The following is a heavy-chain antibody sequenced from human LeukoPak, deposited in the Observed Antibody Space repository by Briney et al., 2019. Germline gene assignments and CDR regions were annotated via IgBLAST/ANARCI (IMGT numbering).Heavy chain of an antibody. J-gene: IGHJ4*02. CDR3: ARDRVPYSSSWNFDY. CDR1: GYTFTSYA. V-gene: IGHV7-4-1*02. D-gene: IGHD6-13*01. CDR2: INTNTGNP. Sequence: ASVKVSCKACGYTFTSYAMNWVRQVPGQGLEWMGRINTNTGNPTYAQGFTGRFVFSLDTSVSTAYLQISSLKAEDTAVYYCARDRVPYSSSWNFDYWGQGTLVTVSS.